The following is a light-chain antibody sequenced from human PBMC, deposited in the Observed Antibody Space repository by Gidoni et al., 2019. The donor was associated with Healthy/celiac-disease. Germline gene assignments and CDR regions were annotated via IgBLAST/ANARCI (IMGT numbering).Light chain of an antibody. J-gene: IGLJ3*02. CDR2: GNS. CDR3: QSYDSSLSGSGV. Sequence: QSVLTQPPSVSGAPGQRVTISCTGSSSNIGAGYDVHWYQQLPGTAPKLLIYGNSTRPSGVPDRFSGSKSGTSASLASTGLQAEDEADYYCQSYDSSLSGSGVFGGGTKLTVL. CDR1: SSNIGAGYD. V-gene: IGLV1-40*01.